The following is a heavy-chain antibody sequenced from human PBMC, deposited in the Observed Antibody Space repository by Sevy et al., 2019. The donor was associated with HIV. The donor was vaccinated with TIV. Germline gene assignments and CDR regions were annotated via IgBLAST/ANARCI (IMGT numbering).Heavy chain of an antibody. CDR2: ISYDGSNK. J-gene: IGHJ4*02. V-gene: IGHV3-30-3*01. Sequence: GGSLRLSCAASGFTFSSYAMHWVRQAPGKWLEWVAVISYDGSNKYYADSVKGRFTISRDNSKNTLYLQMNSLRAEDTAVYYCLLSSSTAYPFDYWGQGTLVTVSS. D-gene: IGHD6-6*01. CDR1: GFTFSSYA. CDR3: LLSSSTAYPFDY.